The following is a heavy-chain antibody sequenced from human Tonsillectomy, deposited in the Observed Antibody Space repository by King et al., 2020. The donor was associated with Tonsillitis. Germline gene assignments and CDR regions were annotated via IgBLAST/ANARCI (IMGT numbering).Heavy chain of an antibody. D-gene: IGHD3-16*01. CDR1: GFSLTTAGVG. CDR2: IYWDNDK. Sequence: ITLKESGPTLVKPTQTLTLTCTFSGFSLTTAGVGVGWIRQPPGAALEWLAIIYWDNDKRYSPSLNSRLTITKDTSRNQVVLTMTNMDPADTATYYCAHIIITYGGVIGDEAFDIWGQGTVVAVSS. CDR3: AHIIITYGGVIGDEAFDI. V-gene: IGHV2-5*02. J-gene: IGHJ3*02.